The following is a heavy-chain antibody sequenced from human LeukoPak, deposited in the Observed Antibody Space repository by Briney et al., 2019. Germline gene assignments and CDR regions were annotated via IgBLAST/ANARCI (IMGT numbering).Heavy chain of an antibody. CDR2: IYYSGST. Sequence: SETLSLTCTVSGGSISSSSYYWGWIRQPPGKGLEWIGSIYYSGSTYYNPSLKSRVTISVDTSKNQFSLKLSSVTAADTAVYYCARGLYVLRYFDHWGQGTLVTVSS. J-gene: IGHJ4*02. CDR1: GGSISSSSYY. CDR3: ARGLYVLRYFDH. D-gene: IGHD3-9*01. V-gene: IGHV4-39*07.